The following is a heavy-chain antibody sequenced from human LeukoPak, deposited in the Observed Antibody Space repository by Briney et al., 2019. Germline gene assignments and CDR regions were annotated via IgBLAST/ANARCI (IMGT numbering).Heavy chain of an antibody. CDR1: GFTFSSYS. J-gene: IGHJ6*03. CDR2: ISSSSSYI. D-gene: IGHD2-15*01. V-gene: IGHV3-21*01. CDR3: ASELGYCSGGSCYGYYYMDV. Sequence: GGSLRLSCAASGFTFSSYSMNWVRQAPGKGLEWVSSISSSSSYIYYADSVKGRYTISRDNAKNSLYLQMNSLRAEDTAVYYCASELGYCSGGSCYGYYYMDVWGKGTTVTVSS.